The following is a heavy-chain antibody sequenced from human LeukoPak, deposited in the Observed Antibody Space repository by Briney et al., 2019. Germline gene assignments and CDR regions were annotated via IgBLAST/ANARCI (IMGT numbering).Heavy chain of an antibody. V-gene: IGHV3-33*01. J-gene: IGHJ4*02. CDR3: ARDLQAEVESGPPDY. CDR1: GFTFSNSG. CDR2: ISYDGSHK. D-gene: IGHD2-8*02. Sequence: GGSLRLSCEASGFTFSNSGMNWVRQAPGKGLECVAVISYDGSHKYYADSVKGRFTISRDNSKNTLYLQMNSLRAEDTAVYYCARDLQAEVESGPPDYWGQGTLVTVSS.